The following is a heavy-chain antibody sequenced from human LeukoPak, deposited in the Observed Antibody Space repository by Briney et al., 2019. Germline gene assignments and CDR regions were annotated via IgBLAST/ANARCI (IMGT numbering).Heavy chain of an antibody. D-gene: IGHD1-26*01. CDR3: AKEVGTFTLDY. CDR2: ISYDGSDK. V-gene: IGHV3-30*18. Sequence: PGRSLRLSCAASGFSFSTYGMHWVRQAPGKGLEWVTVISYDGSDKYYADSVKGRFTISRDNSRNTLYPQMNSLRVEDTAVYYCAKEVGTFTLDYWGQGTLVTVSS. CDR1: GFSFSTYG. J-gene: IGHJ4*02.